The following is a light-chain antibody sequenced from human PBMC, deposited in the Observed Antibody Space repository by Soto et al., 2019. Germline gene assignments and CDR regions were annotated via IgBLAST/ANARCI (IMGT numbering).Light chain of an antibody. Sequence: QSVLTQPPSASGTPGQRVTISCSGSSSNIGSNTVNWYQQLPATTPKHLIYSNNHRPSGVPDRFSGAKYGTSASLAISGLQYEDEADYYCAAWDDSLNGVVFGGGTKLTVL. V-gene: IGLV1-44*01. CDR3: AAWDDSLNGVV. CDR1: SSNIGSNT. J-gene: IGLJ2*01. CDR2: SNN.